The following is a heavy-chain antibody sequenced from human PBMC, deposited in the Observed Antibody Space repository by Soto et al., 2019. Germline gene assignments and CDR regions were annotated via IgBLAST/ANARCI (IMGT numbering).Heavy chain of an antibody. CDR3: ARQGFGATHGLVDV. CDR1: GGSFRDYC. V-gene: IGHV4-34*01. D-gene: IGHD3-10*01. Sequence: SETLSLPWAVYGGSFRDYCWSWIRQPPGKGLEWIGEINHSGSTNYNPSLKSRVTISVDTSKNQFSLKLTSVTVADTALYYCARQGFGATHGLVDVWGQGTTVTVSS. J-gene: IGHJ6*02. CDR2: INHSGST.